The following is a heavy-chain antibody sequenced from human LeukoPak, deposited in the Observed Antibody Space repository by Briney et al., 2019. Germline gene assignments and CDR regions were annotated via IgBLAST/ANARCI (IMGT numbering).Heavy chain of an antibody. Sequence: SVQESCKSSRGTFLSYALSGLGPPTAQELAWMGGIISLCGTANNAQKFQGRVTITADKSTTTAYMERSSLRYEDTAEYYCASSCRCEYFYYGMDVWGKGTTVTVSS. CDR3: ASSCRCEYFYYGMDV. CDR2: IISLCGTA. CDR1: RGTFLSYA. D-gene: IGHD6-6*01. J-gene: IGHJ6*04. V-gene: IGHV1-69*06.